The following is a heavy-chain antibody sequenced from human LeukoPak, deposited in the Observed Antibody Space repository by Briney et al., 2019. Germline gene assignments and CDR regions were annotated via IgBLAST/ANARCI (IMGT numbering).Heavy chain of an antibody. Sequence: ASVKVSCKASGYTFTSYGISWVRQAPGQGLEWMGWINPNSGGSNYAQNFQGWVTMTRDTSISTAYMELSRLRSDDTAVYYCARAQRWLQSDYGMDVWGQGTTVTVSS. CDR2: INPNSGGS. CDR3: ARAQRWLQSDYGMDV. V-gene: IGHV1-2*04. CDR1: GYTFTSYG. J-gene: IGHJ6*02. D-gene: IGHD5-24*01.